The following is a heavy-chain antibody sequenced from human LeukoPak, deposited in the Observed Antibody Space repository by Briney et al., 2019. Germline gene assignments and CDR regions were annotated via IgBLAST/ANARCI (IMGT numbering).Heavy chain of an antibody. CDR1: GFTVSSNY. D-gene: IGHD2-2*01. Sequence: PGGSLRLSCAASGFTVSSNYMSWVRQAPGKGLEWVSVIYSGGSTYYADSVKGRFTISRDNSKNTLYLQMNSLRAEDTAVYYCARVHGYCSSTSCYRGAFDIWGQGTMVTVSS. V-gene: IGHV3-66*01. CDR2: IYSGGST. J-gene: IGHJ3*02. CDR3: ARVHGYCSSTSCYRGAFDI.